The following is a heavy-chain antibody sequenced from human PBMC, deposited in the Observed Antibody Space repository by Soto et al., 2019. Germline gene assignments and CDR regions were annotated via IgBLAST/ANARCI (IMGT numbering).Heavy chain of an antibody. D-gene: IGHD3-3*01. CDR2: IKQDGSEK. J-gene: IGHJ6*04. Sequence: PGGSLRLSCAASGFTFSSYWMSWVRQAPGKGLEWVANIKQDGSEKYYVDSVKGRFTISRDNAKNSLYLQMNSLRAEDTAVYYCARDVTIFGVVSYYYYGMDVWGKGTTVTVSS. CDR3: ARDVTIFGVVSYYYYGMDV. V-gene: IGHV3-7*05. CDR1: GFTFSSYW.